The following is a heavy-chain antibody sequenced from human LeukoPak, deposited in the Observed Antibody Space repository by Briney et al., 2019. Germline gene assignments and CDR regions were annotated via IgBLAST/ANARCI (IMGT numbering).Heavy chain of an antibody. D-gene: IGHD4-17*01. V-gene: IGHV4-59*01. CDR2: IYYSGST. Sequence: SETLSLTCTVSGGSISSYYWSWIRQPPGKGLEWIGYIYYSGSTIYNHSLRSRVTMSVDTSKNQFSLKLSSVTAADTAVFYCARGANYGDSGLDAFDIWGQGTMVTVS. CDR1: GGSISSYY. J-gene: IGHJ3*02. CDR3: ARGANYGDSGLDAFDI.